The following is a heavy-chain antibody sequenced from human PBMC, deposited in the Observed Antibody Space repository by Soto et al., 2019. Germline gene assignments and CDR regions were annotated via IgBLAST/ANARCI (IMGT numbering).Heavy chain of an antibody. J-gene: IGHJ4*01. D-gene: IGHD2-15*01. CDR2: MNPSSGET. CDR1: GYNFTNFD. CDR3: ARLAEYCNGIKCYSNFDF. V-gene: IGHV1-8*01. Sequence: ASVKVSCKTSGYNFTNFDINWVRQAPGRGLVWMGWMNPSSGETGSAQNFQGRVTMTRNISTRTFFMQLTSLRSEDTAIYYCARLAEYCNGIKCYSNFDFWGRGTQVTVSS.